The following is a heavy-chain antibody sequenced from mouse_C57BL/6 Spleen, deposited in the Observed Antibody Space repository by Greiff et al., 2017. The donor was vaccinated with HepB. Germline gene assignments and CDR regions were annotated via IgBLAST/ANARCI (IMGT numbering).Heavy chain of an antibody. CDR2: ISYDGSN. CDR1: GYSITSGYY. J-gene: IGHJ4*01. CDR3: ANWENYYAMDY. D-gene: IGHD4-1*01. V-gene: IGHV3-6*01. Sequence: EVKLQESGPGLVKPSQSLSLTCSVTGYSITSGYYWNWIRQFPGNKLEWMGYISYDGSNNYNPSLKNRISITRDTSKNQFFLKLNSVTTEDTATYYCANWENYYAMDYWGQGTSVTVSS.